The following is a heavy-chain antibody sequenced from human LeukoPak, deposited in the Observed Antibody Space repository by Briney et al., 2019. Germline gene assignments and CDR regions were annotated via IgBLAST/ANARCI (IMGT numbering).Heavy chain of an antibody. Sequence: SETLSLTCTVSGGSISSSGYYWGWIRQPPGKGLEWIGSINYGGSTYYNPSLKSRVTISVDTSKNQFSLKLSSVTAADTAVYYCARGVTMIVVVIHDWYFDLWGRGTLVTVSS. V-gene: IGHV4-39*07. J-gene: IGHJ2*01. CDR3: ARGVTMIVVVIHDWYFDL. CDR1: GGSISSSGYY. D-gene: IGHD3-22*01. CDR2: INYGGST.